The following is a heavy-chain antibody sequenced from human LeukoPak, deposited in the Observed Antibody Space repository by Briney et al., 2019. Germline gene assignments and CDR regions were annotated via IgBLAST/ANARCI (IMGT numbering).Heavy chain of an antibody. CDR2: ISSSGSTI. J-gene: IGHJ4*02. D-gene: IGHD2-15*01. Sequence: GGSLRLSCAASGFTFSDYYMSWIRQAPGKGLEWVSYISSSGSTIYYADSVKGRFTISRDNAKNSLYLQMNSLRAEDTAVYYCARDKKVVVAATVFDYWGQGTLVTVSS. CDR1: GFTFSDYY. V-gene: IGHV3-11*04. CDR3: ARDKKVVVAATVFDY.